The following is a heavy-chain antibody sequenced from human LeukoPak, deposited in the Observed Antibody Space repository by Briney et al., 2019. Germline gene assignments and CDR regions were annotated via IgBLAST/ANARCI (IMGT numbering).Heavy chain of an antibody. Sequence: PSETLSLTCSVSGASTTSYYWNWIRQAPGKGLEWIGYIYSDGTTSYSPSLRSRVTISIDASRNQFSLKLSSVTAADAAVYYCARDTRSYDTSGYYYFDYWGQGALVTVSS. CDR1: GASTTSYY. V-gene: IGHV4-59*01. CDR2: IYSDGTT. CDR3: ARDTRSYDTSGYYYFDY. J-gene: IGHJ4*02. D-gene: IGHD3-22*01.